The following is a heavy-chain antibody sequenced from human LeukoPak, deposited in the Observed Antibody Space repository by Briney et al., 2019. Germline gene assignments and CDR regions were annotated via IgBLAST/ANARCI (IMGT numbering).Heavy chain of an antibody. CDR2: IYYSGST. J-gene: IGHJ4*02. Sequence: SETLSLTCTVSGGSVSSGSYYWSWIRQPPGTGLEWIGYIYYSGSTNYNPSLKSRVTISVDTSKNQFSLKLSSVTAADTAVYYCARGSSPPYSSSWYAFDYWGQGTLVTVSS. V-gene: IGHV4-61*01. CDR1: GGSVSSGSYY. CDR3: ARGSSPPYSSSWYAFDY. D-gene: IGHD6-13*01.